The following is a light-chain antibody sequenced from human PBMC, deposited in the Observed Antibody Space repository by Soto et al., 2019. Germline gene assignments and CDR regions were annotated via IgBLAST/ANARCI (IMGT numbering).Light chain of an antibody. CDR3: QQYSTWPPF. J-gene: IGKJ2*01. CDR2: AAS. Sequence: EIVMTQSPATLSVSPGERATLSCRASQSVSSNLAWYQQTPCQAPRLLIYAASTRAAGIPARFSGSGSGTEFALTISSLQSEDFAVYYCQQYSTWPPFFGQGTKLEIK. CDR1: QSVSSN. V-gene: IGKV3-15*01.